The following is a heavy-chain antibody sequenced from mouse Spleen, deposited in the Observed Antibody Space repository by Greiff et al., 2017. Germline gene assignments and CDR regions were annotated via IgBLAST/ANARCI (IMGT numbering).Heavy chain of an antibody. Sequence: VQLQQSGPQLVRPGASVKISCKASGYSFTSYWMHWVKQRPGQGLEWIGMIDPSDSETRLNQKFKDKATLTVDKSSSTAYMQLSSPTSEDSAVYYCARYRVRFPYWYFDVWGAGTTVTVSS. CDR2: IDPSDSET. V-gene: IGHV1S126*01. J-gene: IGHJ1*01. CDR3: ARYRVRFPYWYFDV. CDR1: GYSFTSYW.